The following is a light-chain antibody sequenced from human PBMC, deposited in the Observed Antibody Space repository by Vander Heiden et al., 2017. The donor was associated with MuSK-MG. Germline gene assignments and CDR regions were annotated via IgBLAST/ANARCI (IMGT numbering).Light chain of an antibody. CDR3: QQDGSSPIT. CDR2: GAS. V-gene: IGKV3-20*01. Sequence: EIVLTQSPGTLSLSPGERATLSCRASQSVSSSYLAWYQQKPGQAPRLLIYGASSRATGIPDRFSGSASGTDFTLTISRLDPEDFAVYYCQQDGSSPITFGQGTLMEIK. J-gene: IGKJ5*01. CDR1: QSVSSSY.